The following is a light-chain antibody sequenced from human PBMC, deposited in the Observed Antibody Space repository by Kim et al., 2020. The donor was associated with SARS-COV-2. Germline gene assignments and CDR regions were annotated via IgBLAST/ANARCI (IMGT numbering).Light chain of an antibody. CDR1: SSNIGSEY. CDR2: RNN. J-gene: IGLJ2*01. CDR3: AAWDGSLNAVV. Sequence: QSVLTQPPSASGTPGQTVTISCSGSSSNIGSEYVYWYQQFPGTAPKLLIYRNNQRPSGVPDRFSGSKSGTSASLAISGLRSEDESDYHCAAWDGSLNAVVFGGGTQLTVL. V-gene: IGLV1-47*01.